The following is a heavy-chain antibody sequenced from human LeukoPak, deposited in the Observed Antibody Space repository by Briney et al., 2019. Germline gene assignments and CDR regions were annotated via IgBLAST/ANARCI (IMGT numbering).Heavy chain of an antibody. CDR3: ARQVDYYYGMDV. CDR1: GFTFSSYE. CDR2: ISSSGSTI. V-gene: IGHV3-48*03. Sequence: PGGSLRLSCAASGFTFSSYEMNWVRQAPGKGLEWVSYISSSGSTICYADSVKGRFTISRDNAKNSLYLQMNSLRAEDTAVYYCARQVDYYYGMDVWGQGTTVTVSS. J-gene: IGHJ6*02.